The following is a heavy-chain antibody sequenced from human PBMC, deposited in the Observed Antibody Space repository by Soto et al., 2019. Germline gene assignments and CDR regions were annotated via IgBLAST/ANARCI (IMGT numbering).Heavy chain of an antibody. CDR3: QLGNYYYGIDV. D-gene: IGHD6-6*01. J-gene: IGHJ6*02. V-gene: IGHV1-69*13. CDR2: IIPIFGTA. CDR1: GGTFSSYA. Sequence: SVKVSCKASGGTFSSYAISWVRQAPGQGLEWMGGIIPIFGTANCAQKFQGRVTITADESTSTAYMELSSLRSEDTAVYYAQLGNYYYGIDVWGQGTTVTVSS.